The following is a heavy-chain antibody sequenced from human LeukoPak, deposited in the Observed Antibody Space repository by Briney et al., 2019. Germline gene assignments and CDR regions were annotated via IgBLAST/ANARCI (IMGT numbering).Heavy chain of an antibody. CDR1: GFTFSDYY. CDR2: ISSSGSTI. J-gene: IGHJ4*02. V-gene: IGHV3-11*01. Sequence: GGSLRLSCAASGFTFSDYYMSWIRQAPGKGLEWVSYISSSGSTIYYADSVKGRFTISRDNAKNSLYLQMNSLRAEDTAVYYCATQGRFLEWSNFDYWGQGTLVTVSS. D-gene: IGHD3-3*01. CDR3: ATQGRFLEWSNFDY.